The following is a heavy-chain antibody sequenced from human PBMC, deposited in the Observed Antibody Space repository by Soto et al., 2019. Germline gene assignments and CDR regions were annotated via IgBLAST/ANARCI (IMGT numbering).Heavy chain of an antibody. CDR1: GGTLSSYT. Sequence: SVKVSCKVSGGTLSSYTFSWVRQAPGQGLEWMGRVIPNLGVTNYAKKFQGRFTIVVDTSTSTAYVERNSLRYEDTAVYYCARDKGYFSGTSCRDFHYWGPGTLVT. CDR3: ARDKGYFSGTSCRDFHY. V-gene: IGHV1-69*04. J-gene: IGHJ4*02. D-gene: IGHD2-15*01. CDR2: VIPNLGVT.